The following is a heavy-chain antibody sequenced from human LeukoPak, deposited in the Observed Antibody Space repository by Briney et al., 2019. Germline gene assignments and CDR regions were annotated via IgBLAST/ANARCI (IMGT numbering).Heavy chain of an antibody. CDR2: IHSTGST. CDR1: GDSFSGYY. Sequence: SETLSLTCTVSGDSFSGYYWTWIRQPAGKGLEWIGRIHSTGSTNYNPSLKSRVTLSVDTSKNQFSLKLSSVTAADTAVYFCARHGASGSYLYYFDYWGQGTLVTVSS. D-gene: IGHD1-26*01. J-gene: IGHJ4*02. V-gene: IGHV4-4*07. CDR3: ARHGASGSYLYYFDY.